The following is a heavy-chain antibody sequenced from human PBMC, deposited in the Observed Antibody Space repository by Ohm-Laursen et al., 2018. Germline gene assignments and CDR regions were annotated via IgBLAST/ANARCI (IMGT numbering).Heavy chain of an antibody. J-gene: IGHJ4*02. Sequence: SLRLSCTASGFTFGSNWMNWVRQAPGKGLEWVATIKQDGSEKYYVDSVKGRFTISRDNAKNSLYLQMNSLRVEDTAMYFCARDVPGIVASRGGGWGQGTLVTVSS. V-gene: IGHV3-7*03. D-gene: IGHD3-16*01. CDR3: ARDVPGIVASRGGG. CDR1: GFTFGSNW. CDR2: IKQDGSEK.